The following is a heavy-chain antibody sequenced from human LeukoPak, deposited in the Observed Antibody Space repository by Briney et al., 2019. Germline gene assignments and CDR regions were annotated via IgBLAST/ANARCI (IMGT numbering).Heavy chain of an antibody. D-gene: IGHD4-11*01. CDR3: AREHDYSPKTLDY. CDR1: GFTFSSYS. CDR2: ISSSSSYI. J-gene: IGHJ4*02. Sequence: GGSLRLSCAASGFTFSSYSMNWVRQAPGKGLEWVSSISSSSSYIYYADPVKGRFTISRDNAKNSLYLQMNSLRAEDTAVYYCAREHDYSPKTLDYWGQGTLVTVSS. V-gene: IGHV3-21*01.